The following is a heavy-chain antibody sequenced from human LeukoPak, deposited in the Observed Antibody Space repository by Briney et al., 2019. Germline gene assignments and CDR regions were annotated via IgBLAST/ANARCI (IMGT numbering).Heavy chain of an antibody. D-gene: IGHD6-19*01. Sequence: PGGSLRLSCAASGXTFSYYGMSWVRQAPGKGLEWVSVISGGGGSTYYADSVKGRFTVSRDNSKSTLYLQMNSLRAEDTAVYFCAKNSGSGWSYFFDYWGQGTLVTVSS. CDR2: ISGGGGST. CDR1: GXTFSYYG. J-gene: IGHJ4*02. CDR3: AKNSGSGWSYFFDY. V-gene: IGHV3-23*01.